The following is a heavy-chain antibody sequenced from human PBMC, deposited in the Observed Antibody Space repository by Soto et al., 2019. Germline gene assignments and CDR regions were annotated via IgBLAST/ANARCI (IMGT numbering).Heavy chain of an antibody. D-gene: IGHD3-10*01. Sequence: PSETLSLTCAVSGGSISSGCYSWSWIRQPPGKGLEWIGYIYHSGSTYYNPSLKSRVTISVDRSKNQFSLKLSSVTAADTAVYYCAREGITMVRGVIIGRNWFDPWGQGTLVTVSS. V-gene: IGHV4-30-2*01. J-gene: IGHJ5*02. CDR3: AREGITMVRGVIIGRNWFDP. CDR1: GGSISSGCYS. CDR2: IYHSGST.